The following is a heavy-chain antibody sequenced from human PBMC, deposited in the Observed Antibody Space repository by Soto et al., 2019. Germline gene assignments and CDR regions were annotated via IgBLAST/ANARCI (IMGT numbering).Heavy chain of an antibody. D-gene: IGHD2-15*01. Sequence: EVQLLESGGGLVQPGGSLRLSCAASGFTLSSYAMTWVRQAPGKGLEWVSTVSSGGSTYYTDSVKGRFTISRDNSKNTLYLQMNSLRAEDTAVYYCAKGQVVAAQAWYYYGMDVWGQGTAVTVSS. J-gene: IGHJ6*02. CDR1: GFTLSSYA. V-gene: IGHV3-23*01. CDR2: VSSGGST. CDR3: AKGQVVAAQAWYYYGMDV.